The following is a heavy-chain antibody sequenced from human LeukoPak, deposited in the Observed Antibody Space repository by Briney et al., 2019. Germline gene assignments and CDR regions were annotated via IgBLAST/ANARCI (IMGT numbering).Heavy chain of an antibody. CDR3: ATDPFAFREYQLLPFDY. CDR2: IKSKTDGGTT. J-gene: IGHJ4*02. Sequence: PGGSLRLSCAASGFTFSNAWMSWVRQAPGKGLEWVGRIKSKTDGGTTDYAAPVKGRFTISRDDSKNTLYLQMNSLKTEDTAVYYCATDPFAFREYQLLPFDYWGQGTLVTVSS. CDR1: GFTFSNAW. D-gene: IGHD2-2*01. V-gene: IGHV3-15*01.